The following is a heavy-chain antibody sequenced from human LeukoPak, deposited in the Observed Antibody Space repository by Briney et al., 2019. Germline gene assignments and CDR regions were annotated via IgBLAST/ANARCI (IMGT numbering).Heavy chain of an antibody. Sequence: WASVKVSCKASGGTFSSYAISWVRQAPGQGLEWMGGIIPIFGTANYAQKFQGRVTITADESTSTAYMELSSLRSEDTAVYYCARAGYCSGGNCPYGMDVWGQGTTVTVSS. CDR3: ARAGYCSGGNCPYGMDV. J-gene: IGHJ6*02. V-gene: IGHV1-69*13. CDR2: IIPIFGTA. D-gene: IGHD2-15*01. CDR1: GGTFSSYA.